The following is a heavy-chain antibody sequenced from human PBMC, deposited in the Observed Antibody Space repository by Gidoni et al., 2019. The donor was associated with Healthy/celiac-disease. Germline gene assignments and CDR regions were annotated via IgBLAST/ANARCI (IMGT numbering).Heavy chain of an antibody. CDR3: ARGLLFGCSGGSCDRAYGLDY. CDR1: GFTFSNYA. D-gene: IGHD2-15*01. V-gene: IGHV3-30-3*01. J-gene: IGHJ4*02. CDR2: ISYDGSNK. Sequence: QVQLVESGGGVVQPGRSLRLSCAASGFTFSNYAMHWVRQAPGKGLEWVAVISYDGSNKYYADSVKGRFTISRDNSKNTLYLQMNSLRPEDTALYYCARGLLFGCSGGSCDRAYGLDYWGQGTLVTASS.